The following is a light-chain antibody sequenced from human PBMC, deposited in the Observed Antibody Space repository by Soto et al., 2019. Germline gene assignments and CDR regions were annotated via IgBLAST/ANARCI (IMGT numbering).Light chain of an antibody. J-gene: IGKJ2*01. CDR2: GAS. CDR1: QNIYNF. V-gene: IGKV1-39*01. CDR3: QQSYSTPPGYT. Sequence: TQSPATLSVSPGERATITCRASQNIYNFLNWYQQKPEKAPKLLIYGASNLQTGVPSRFSGSGSGTDFTLTISSLQPEDFATYYCQQSYSTPPGYTFGQGTKLQIK.